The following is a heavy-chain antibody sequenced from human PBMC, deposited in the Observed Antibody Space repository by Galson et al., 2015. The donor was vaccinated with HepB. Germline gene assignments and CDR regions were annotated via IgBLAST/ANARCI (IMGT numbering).Heavy chain of an antibody. V-gene: IGHV3-43*01. J-gene: IGHJ4*02. Sequence: SLRLSCAASGFTFDDYTMHWVRQAPGKGLEWVSLISWDGSSTYYADSVKGRFTISRDNSKDSLYLQMNSLRTEDTALYYCAKDVDYGGNSHYFDYWGQGTLVTVSS. CDR1: GFTFDDYT. CDR2: ISWDGSST. CDR3: AKDVDYGGNSHYFDY. D-gene: IGHD4-23*01.